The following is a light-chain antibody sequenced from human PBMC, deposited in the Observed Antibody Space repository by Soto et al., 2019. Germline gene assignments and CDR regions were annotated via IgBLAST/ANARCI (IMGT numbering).Light chain of an antibody. V-gene: IGKV3-11*01. CDR1: QNVGTY. J-gene: IGKJ4*01. Sequence: EIVLTQSPATLSLSLGERATLSCRARQNVGTYLGWYQQKPGQAPRLLMSDVSRRAAGIPARFSGSGSGTDFTLTISSLEPEDVAVYYCQHRVHGATFGGGTKVEIK. CDR2: DVS. CDR3: QHRVHGAT.